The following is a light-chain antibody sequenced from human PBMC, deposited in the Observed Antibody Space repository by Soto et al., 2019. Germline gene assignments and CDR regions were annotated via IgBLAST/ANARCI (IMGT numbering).Light chain of an antibody. J-gene: IGKJ3*01. Sequence: EIVLTQSPGTLSLSPGERATLSCRASQTVCSSCLAWYQQKPGQAPRLLISGASNRATGIPDRFSGSGSGPDFTLTIIRLEPEDFAVYYCQQYGSSPGFSFGPGTKVEIK. CDR2: GAS. CDR3: QQYGSSPGFS. V-gene: IGKV3-20*01. CDR1: QTVCSSC.